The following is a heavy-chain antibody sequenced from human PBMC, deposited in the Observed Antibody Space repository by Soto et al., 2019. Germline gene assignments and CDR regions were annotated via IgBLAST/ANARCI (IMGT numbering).Heavy chain of an antibody. V-gene: IGHV4-31*03. CDR1: GGSISSGGYY. CDR2: IYYSGST. Sequence: TLSLTCTVSGGSISSGGYYWRWIRQHPGKGLEWLGYIYYSGSTYYNPSLKSRVTISVDTSKNQFSLKLSAVTAADTAVYYCARHSCILTGYYKRLPGAACDIWGQGTMVSVS. J-gene: IGHJ3*02. CDR3: ARHSCILTGYYKRLPGAACDI. D-gene: IGHD3-9*01.